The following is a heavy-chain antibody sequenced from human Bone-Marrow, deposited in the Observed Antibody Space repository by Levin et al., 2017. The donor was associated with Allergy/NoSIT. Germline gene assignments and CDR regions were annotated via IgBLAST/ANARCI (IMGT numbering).Heavy chain of an antibody. D-gene: IGHD6-19*01. CDR2: IYPGDSDT. Sequence: GGSLRLSCKGSGYSFTSYWIGWVRQMPGKGLEWMGIIYPGDSDTRYSPSFQGQVTISADKSISTAYLQWSSLKASDTAMYYCARSSGRAVRGWIDYWGQGTLVTVSS. CDR3: ARSSGRAVRGWIDY. J-gene: IGHJ4*02. V-gene: IGHV5-51*01. CDR1: GYSFTSYW.